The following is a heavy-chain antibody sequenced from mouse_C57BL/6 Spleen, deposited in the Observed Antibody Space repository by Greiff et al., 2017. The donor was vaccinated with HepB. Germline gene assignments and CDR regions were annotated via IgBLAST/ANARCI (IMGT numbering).Heavy chain of an antibody. CDR1: GFTFSSYA. Sequence: EVMLVESGGGLVKPGGSLKLSCAASGFTFSSYAMSWVRQTPEKRLEWVATISDGGSYTYYPDNVKGRFTISRDNAKNNLYLQMSHLKSEDTAMYYCANYGSSYHWYFDVWGTGTTVTVSS. D-gene: IGHD1-1*01. V-gene: IGHV5-4*03. CDR2: ISDGGSYT. J-gene: IGHJ1*03. CDR3: ANYGSSYHWYFDV.